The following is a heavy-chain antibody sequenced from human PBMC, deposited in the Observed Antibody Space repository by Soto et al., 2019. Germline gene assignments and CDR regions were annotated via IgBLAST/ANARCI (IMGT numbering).Heavy chain of an antibody. J-gene: IGHJ6*03. Sequence: GGSLRLSCAASGFTFSSYGMHWVRQAPGKGLEWVAVISYDGSNKYYADSVEGRFTISRDNSKNTLYLQMNSLRAEDTAVYYCAKDRGDFWSGFAPDSVMDVWGKGTTVTVSS. D-gene: IGHD3-3*01. V-gene: IGHV3-30*18. CDR1: GFTFSSYG. CDR2: ISYDGSNK. CDR3: AKDRGDFWSGFAPDSVMDV.